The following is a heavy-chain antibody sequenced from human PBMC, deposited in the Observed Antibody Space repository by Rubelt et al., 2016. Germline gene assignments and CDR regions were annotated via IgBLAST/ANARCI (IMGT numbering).Heavy chain of an antibody. D-gene: IGHD3-16*01. CDR3: MSGAGC. Sequence: EVQLVESGGGLVQPGGSLRLSCAASGLTFSNYWMNWVRQAPGKGLEWVANIKPDGSDRYFVDSVKGRFTISRDNAKNSVYLQMDSLRADDTAIYFCMSGAGCWGQGTLVTVSS. CDR2: IKPDGSDR. V-gene: IGHV3-7*01. CDR1: GLTFSNYW. J-gene: IGHJ4*02.